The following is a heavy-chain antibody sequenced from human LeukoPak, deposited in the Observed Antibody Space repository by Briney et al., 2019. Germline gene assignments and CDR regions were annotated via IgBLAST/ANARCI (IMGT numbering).Heavy chain of an antibody. J-gene: IGHJ5*02. CDR3: ARADCSSSTCYLRRSWFDP. D-gene: IGHD2-2*01. Sequence: PGGSLRLSCAASGFSFSGHDMNWVRQAPGKGLEWVSSISFSRTYIYYADSVRGRFTISRDNAKNSLYLQMNSLRVEDTAVYYCARADCSSSTCYLRRSWFDPWGQGTLVTVSS. CDR2: ISFSRTYI. V-gene: IGHV3-21*01. CDR1: GFSFSGHD.